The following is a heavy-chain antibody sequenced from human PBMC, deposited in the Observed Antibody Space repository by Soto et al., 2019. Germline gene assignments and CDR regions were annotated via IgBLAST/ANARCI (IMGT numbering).Heavy chain of an antibody. J-gene: IGHJ4*02. Sequence: SETLSLTCTVSGGSISSSIYFWGWIRQPPGKGLEWIGSIYYSGSTYYNPSLKSRVTISVDTSKNQFSLRLSSVTAADTAVYYCAIPYCSSTTCPNFDSWGQGTLVTVSS. CDR1: GGSISSSIYF. V-gene: IGHV4-39*01. CDR2: IYYSGST. D-gene: IGHD2-2*01. CDR3: AIPYCSSTTCPNFDS.